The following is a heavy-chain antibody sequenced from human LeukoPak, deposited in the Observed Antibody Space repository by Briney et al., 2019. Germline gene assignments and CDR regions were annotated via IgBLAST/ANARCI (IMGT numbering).Heavy chain of an antibody. D-gene: IGHD4-17*01. V-gene: IGHV4-61*02. CDR3: ARVISVTTVKGYNWFDP. CDR2: IYTSGST. J-gene: IGHJ5*02. CDR1: GGSISSSSYY. Sequence: SETLSLTCTVSGGSISSSSYYWSWIRQPAGKGLEWIGRIYTSGSTNYNPSLKSRVTMSVDTSKNQFSLKLSSVTAADTAVYYCARVISVTTVKGYNWFDPWGQGTLVTVSS.